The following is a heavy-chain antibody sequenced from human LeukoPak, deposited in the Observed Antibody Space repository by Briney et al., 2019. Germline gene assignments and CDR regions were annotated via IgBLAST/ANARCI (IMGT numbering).Heavy chain of an antibody. V-gene: IGHV3-21*03. CDR2: ISSSSSYI. J-gene: IGHJ4*02. D-gene: IGHD1-1*01. CDR1: GFTFDDYA. Sequence: GGSLRLSCAASGFTFDDYAMHWVRQAPGKGLEWVSSISSSSSYIYYADSVKGRFTTSRDNAKNSLYLQMNSLRAEDTALYYCARSTAGFDYWGQGTLVTVSS. CDR3: ARSTAGFDY.